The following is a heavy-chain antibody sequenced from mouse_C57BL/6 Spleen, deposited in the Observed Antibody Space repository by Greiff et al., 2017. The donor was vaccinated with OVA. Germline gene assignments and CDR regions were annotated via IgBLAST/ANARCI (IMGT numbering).Heavy chain of an antibody. CDR1: GYTFTSYC. D-gene: IGHD1-1*01. CDR2: IDPSDSYT. J-gene: IGHJ2*01. Sequence: QVQLQQPGAELAMPGASVKLSCKASGYTFTSYCIRWVKQRTGQGLEWIGEIDPSDSYTNYNQQFKGKSTLTVDKSSSTAYMQLSSLTSEDSAVYYCARSGTTVVATDYWGQGTTLTVSS. V-gene: IGHV1-69*01. CDR3: ARSGTTVVATDY.